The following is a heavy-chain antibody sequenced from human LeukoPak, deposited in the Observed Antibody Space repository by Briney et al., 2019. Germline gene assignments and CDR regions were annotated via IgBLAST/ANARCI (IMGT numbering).Heavy chain of an antibody. CDR1: GGSITSYY. CDR3: ANSGSYYKFYGMDV. CDR2: IYHSGST. D-gene: IGHD1-26*01. J-gene: IGHJ6*02. V-gene: IGHV4-59*01. Sequence: SETLSLTCTVSGGSITSYYWSWIRQPPGKGLEWIGYIYHSGSTTYNPSLKSRVTISVGTSKNQFSLKLSSVTAADTAVYYCANSGSYYKFYGMDVWGPGTTVTVSS.